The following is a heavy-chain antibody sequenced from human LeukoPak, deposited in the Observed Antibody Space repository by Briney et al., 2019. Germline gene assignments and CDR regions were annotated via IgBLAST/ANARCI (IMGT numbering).Heavy chain of an antibody. CDR1: GYSFTSYW. CDR3: ARPPQGTTGSKVFDY. J-gene: IGHJ4*02. D-gene: IGHD1-1*01. Sequence: GEALKISCKGSGYSFTSYWIAWVRQMPGKGLEGMGIIYPDEWDTRYNASFQGQVTISADKCINTAYLQWNSVKASDTGMYFCARPPQGTTGSKVFDYWGQGTLVTVSS. V-gene: IGHV5-51*01. CDR2: IYPDEWDT.